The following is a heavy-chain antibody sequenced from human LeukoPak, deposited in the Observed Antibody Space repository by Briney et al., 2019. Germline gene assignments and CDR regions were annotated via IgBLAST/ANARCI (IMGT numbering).Heavy chain of an antibody. D-gene: IGHD2-15*01. CDR1: AYTFTGYY. Sequence: ASVKVSCKASAYTFTGYYMHWVRQAPGQGLEWMGWINPNSGGTNYAQKFQGRVTMTTDTSTSTAYMELRSLRSDDTAVYYCAREARRYCSGGSCAFFDYWGQGTLVTVSS. CDR2: INPNSGGT. J-gene: IGHJ4*02. CDR3: AREARRYCSGGSCAFFDY. V-gene: IGHV1-2*02.